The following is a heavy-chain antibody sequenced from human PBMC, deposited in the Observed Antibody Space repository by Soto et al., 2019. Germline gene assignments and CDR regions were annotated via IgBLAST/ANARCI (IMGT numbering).Heavy chain of an antibody. CDR1: GGSVGSGSNY. D-gene: IGHD2-21*01. CDR3: ARRAVVAVTGSLDNWLDP. J-gene: IGHJ5*02. Sequence: SETLSLTCTVSGGSVGSGSNYWSWIRQPPGRGLEWIGHIFYSGSTNYNPALKSRVTISVDTSKSQFSLKLSSVTAADTAVYYCARRAVVAVTGSLDNWLDPWGQGILVTVPQ. CDR2: IFYSGST. V-gene: IGHV4-61*01.